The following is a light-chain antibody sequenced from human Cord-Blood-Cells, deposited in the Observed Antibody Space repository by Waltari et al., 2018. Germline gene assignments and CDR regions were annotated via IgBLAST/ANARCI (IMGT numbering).Light chain of an antibody. CDR3: QSYDSSLSGWV. V-gene: IGLV1-40*01. J-gene: IGLJ3*02. CDR1: SSNIGAGYD. CDR2: GNS. Sequence: QSVLTQPPSVSGAPGQRVTISCTGSSSNIGAGYDVHWYQQLPGTAPKPPSYGNSNRPSGVPDRFSGSKPGTSASLAITGLQAEDESDYYCQSYDSSLSGWVFGGGTKLTVL.